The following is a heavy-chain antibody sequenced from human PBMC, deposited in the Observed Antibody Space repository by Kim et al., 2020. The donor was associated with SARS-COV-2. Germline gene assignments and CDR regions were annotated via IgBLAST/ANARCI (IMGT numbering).Heavy chain of an antibody. V-gene: IGHV3-74*01. Sequence: GGSLRLSCAASGFTFSNFWMHWFRQAPGKGLVWVSRVNGDGNITTYADSVKGRFTISRDNAKNTLYLQMNSLRVEDTAIYYCVREHGGKDYWGQGTLVTVSS. J-gene: IGHJ4*02. D-gene: IGHD2-15*01. CDR3: VREHGGKDY. CDR1: GFTFSNFW. CDR2: VNGDGNIT.